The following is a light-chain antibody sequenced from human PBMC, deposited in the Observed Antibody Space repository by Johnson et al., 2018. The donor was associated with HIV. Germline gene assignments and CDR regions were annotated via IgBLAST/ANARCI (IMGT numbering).Light chain of an antibody. CDR3: GTWGSSRGGYV. V-gene: IGLV1-51*02. CDR2: ENN. Sequence: QSVLTQPPSVSAAPGQKVTISCSGSSSNIGNNYVSWYQQLPGTAPKLLIYENNKRPSGIPDRFSGSKSGTSATLGITGLQTGDEADYYCGTWGSSRGGYVFGTGTKVTVL. CDR1: SSNIGNNY. J-gene: IGLJ1*01.